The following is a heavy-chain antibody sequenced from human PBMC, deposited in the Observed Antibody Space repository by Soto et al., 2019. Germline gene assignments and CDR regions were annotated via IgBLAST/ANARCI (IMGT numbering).Heavy chain of an antibody. D-gene: IGHD6-13*01. Sequence: QVQLQESGPGLVKPSGTLSLTCAVSGGSISSSNWWSWVRQPPGKGLEWIGEIYHSGSANYNPSLKGRVTKSVDKSKNPFSLKLSSVTAADTAVYYCARSPYLAAAPDVWGQGTTVTVSS. CDR1: GGSISSSNW. J-gene: IGHJ6*02. V-gene: IGHV4-4*02. CDR2: IYHSGSA. CDR3: ARSPYLAAAPDV.